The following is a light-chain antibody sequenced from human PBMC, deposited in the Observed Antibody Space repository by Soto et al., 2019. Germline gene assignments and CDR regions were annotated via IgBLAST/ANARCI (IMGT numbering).Light chain of an antibody. CDR2: GAS. V-gene: IGKV3-15*01. J-gene: IGKJ5*01. Sequence: EILLTQSPSTLSVSPGERATLSCRASQSVSSNLAWYQQKPGQAPRFLIYGASPRATGIPTRFRGSGSGTEFTLTISSLQSEDFEVYFCQQYNNWPVTFGQGTRLEIK. CDR3: QQYNNWPVT. CDR1: QSVSSN.